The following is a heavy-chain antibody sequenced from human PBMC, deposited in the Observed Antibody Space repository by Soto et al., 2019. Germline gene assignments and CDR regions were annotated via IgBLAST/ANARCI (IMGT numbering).Heavy chain of an antibody. V-gene: IGHV4-31*03. CDR1: GDSISNGGFY. CDR3: ARGGIAGHWFDP. J-gene: IGHJ5*02. D-gene: IGHD2-15*01. CDR2: IFHSGST. Sequence: QVQLQESGPGLVKPSQTLSLTCTVSGDSISNGGFYYSWIRQHPGQGLEWVGYIFHSGSTLSHPSLRSRVTLSADTSKNQLFLKLTSVTAADTAVYYCARGGIAGHWFDPWGQGTLVTVSA.